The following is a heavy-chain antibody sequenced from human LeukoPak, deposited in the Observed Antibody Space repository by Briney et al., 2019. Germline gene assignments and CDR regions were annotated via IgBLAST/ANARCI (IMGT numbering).Heavy chain of an antibody. D-gene: IGHD3-3*01. V-gene: IGHV3-7*01. CDR3: ARGGGDFWSGYYPSWFDY. Sequence: GGSLRLSCAASGFTLNTYWMSWVRQAPGKGLEWVANIKQDGSEKYYVDPVKGRFTISRDNAKNSLYLQMSSLRVDDTAAYYCARGGGDFWSGYYPSWFDYWGQGTLVTVSS. CDR2: IKQDGSEK. CDR1: GFTLNTYW. J-gene: IGHJ4*02.